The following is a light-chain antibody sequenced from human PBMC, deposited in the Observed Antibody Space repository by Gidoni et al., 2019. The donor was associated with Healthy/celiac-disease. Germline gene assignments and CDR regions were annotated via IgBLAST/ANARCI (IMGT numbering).Light chain of an antibody. J-gene: IGLJ3*02. Sequence: QSVLTQPPSVSGPPGPRVTISCTGSSSNIGAGYDVHWYQQLPGTAPKLLIYGNSNRPSGVPDRFSGSKSGTSASLAITGLQAEDEADYYCQSYDSSLSAWVFGGGTKLTVL. V-gene: IGLV1-40*01. CDR2: GNS. CDR3: QSYDSSLSAWV. CDR1: SSNIGAGYD.